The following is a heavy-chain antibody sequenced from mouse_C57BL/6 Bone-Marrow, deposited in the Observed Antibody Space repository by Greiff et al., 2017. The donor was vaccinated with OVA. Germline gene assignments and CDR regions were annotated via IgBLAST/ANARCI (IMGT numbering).Heavy chain of an antibody. CDR2: IYPGSGST. J-gene: IGHJ2*01. V-gene: IGHV1-55*01. Sequence: QVQLQQSGAELVKPGASVKMSCKASGYTFTSYWITWVKQRPGQGLEWIGDIYPGSGSTNYNEKFKSKATLTVDTSSSTAYMQLSSLTSAYSAVYDYARRVSDCLGYWGQGTTLTVSS. D-gene: IGHD6-2*01. CDR1: GYTFTSYW. CDR3: ARRVSDCLGY.